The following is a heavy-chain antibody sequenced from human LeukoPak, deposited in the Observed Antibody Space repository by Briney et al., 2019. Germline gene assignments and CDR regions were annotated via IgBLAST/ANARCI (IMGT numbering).Heavy chain of an antibody. Sequence: LPGGSLRLSCAASGFTVSSNYMSWVGQAPGKGLEWVSIIYSGGSTYYADSVKGRFTISRDNSKHTLYLQMNSLRAEDTAVYYCARVTGSYYPFDYWGQGTLVTVSS. D-gene: IGHD3-10*01. CDR1: GFTVSSNY. CDR3: ARVTGSYYPFDY. CDR2: IYSGGST. V-gene: IGHV3-53*01. J-gene: IGHJ4*02.